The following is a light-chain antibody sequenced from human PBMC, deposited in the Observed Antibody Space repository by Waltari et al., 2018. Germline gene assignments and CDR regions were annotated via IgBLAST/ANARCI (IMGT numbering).Light chain of an antibody. CDR3: QHFISSLWT. Sequence: EIVLTQSPGTLSLSPGERATLSCRASQPLSGTYLAWYQQKLGQAPRLLIYGASTRATGVPDRFSGTASGTDFTLIISRREPADFATYYCQHFISSLWTFGQGTRVDI. V-gene: IGKV3-20*01. CDR1: QPLSGTY. J-gene: IGKJ1*01. CDR2: GAS.